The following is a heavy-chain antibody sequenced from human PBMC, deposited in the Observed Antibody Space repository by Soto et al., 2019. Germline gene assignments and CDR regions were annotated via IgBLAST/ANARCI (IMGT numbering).Heavy chain of an antibody. D-gene: IGHD1-26*01. CDR1: GFTVSSNY. Sequence: GGSLRLSCAASGFTVSSNYMSWVRQAPGKGLEWVSVIYRGGSTYYADSVRGRFTISRDNSKNTLYLQMKSLRAEDTAVYYCARDPTATRHGMDVWGQGTTVTVSS. J-gene: IGHJ6*02. CDR2: IYRGGST. V-gene: IGHV3-53*01. CDR3: ARDPTATRHGMDV.